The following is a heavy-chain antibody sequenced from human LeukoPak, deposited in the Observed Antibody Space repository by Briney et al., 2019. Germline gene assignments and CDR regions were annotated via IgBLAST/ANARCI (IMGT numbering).Heavy chain of an antibody. J-gene: IGHJ4*02. CDR2: IKQDGSQK. CDR3: ARASLSSLLTFDY. Sequence: GGSLRLSCAASGFTSGSYWMNWVRQAPGKGLEWVAIIKQDGSQKFYLDSVRGRFTISTDTANNSLYLLMSSLRAEDTAVYYCARASLSSLLTFDYWGQGTLVTVSS. D-gene: IGHD2-15*01. V-gene: IGHV3-7*01. CDR1: GFTSGSYW.